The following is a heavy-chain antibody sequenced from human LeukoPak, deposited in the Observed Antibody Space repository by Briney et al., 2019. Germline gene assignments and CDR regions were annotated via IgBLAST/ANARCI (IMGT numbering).Heavy chain of an antibody. CDR1: GVTLVRFD. CDR2: IAYDGRNN. Sequence: GGSLRLSCVASGVTLVRFDMNWVRQAPGKGLEWVAFIAYDGRNNYYADSVKGRFTISRDNSKNTESLQMNTLRPEDTALYYCAKARFLSGDDAFDIWGQGTMVIVSS. J-gene: IGHJ3*02. D-gene: IGHD6-19*01. V-gene: IGHV3-30*18. CDR3: AKARFLSGDDAFDI.